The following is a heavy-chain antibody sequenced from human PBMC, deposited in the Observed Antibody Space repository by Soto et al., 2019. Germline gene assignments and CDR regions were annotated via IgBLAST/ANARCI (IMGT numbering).Heavy chain of an antibody. CDR3: ARVLPYCSGGSCYNCFAP. D-gene: IGHD2-15*01. Sequence: LRLSCAASGFTFSSYAMSWIRQHPGKGLEWIGYIYYSGSTYYNPSLKSRVTISVDTSKNQFSLKLSSVTAADTAVYYCARVLPYCSGGSCYNCFAPWGQGTLVTVSS. V-gene: IGHV4-31*02. CDR1: GFTFSSYA. CDR2: IYYSGST. J-gene: IGHJ5*02.